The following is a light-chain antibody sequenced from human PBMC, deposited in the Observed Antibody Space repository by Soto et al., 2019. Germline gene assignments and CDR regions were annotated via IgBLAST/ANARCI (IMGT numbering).Light chain of an antibody. Sequence: IVFTKSPVTLALSNGERATLSCRASRSVSSNLAWYQQKPGQAPRLLIYGASTRATGIPARFSGSGSGTEFTLTISSLQSEDFAVYYCQQYNNWPSITFGQGTRLEIK. CDR1: RSVSSN. CDR2: GAS. V-gene: IGKV3-15*01. CDR3: QQYNNWPSIT. J-gene: IGKJ5*01.